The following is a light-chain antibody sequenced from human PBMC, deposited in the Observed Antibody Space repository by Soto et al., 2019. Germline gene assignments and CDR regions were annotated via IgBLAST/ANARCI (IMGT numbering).Light chain of an antibody. CDR3: PQYGAT. CDR2: SAT. J-gene: IGKJ1*01. V-gene: IGKV3-20*01. CDR1: PSLDSTY. Sequence: EMVLTQSPGTLSLSPGERATLSCRASPSLDSTYLAWYQHKPGQPPRLLIYSATTRATGIPDRFSGSGSGTDFTLTISGLEPEDFAAYYCPQYGATFGQGTKVEIK.